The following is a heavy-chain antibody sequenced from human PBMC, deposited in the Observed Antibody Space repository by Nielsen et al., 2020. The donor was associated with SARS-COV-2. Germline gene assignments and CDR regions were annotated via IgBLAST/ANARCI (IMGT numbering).Heavy chain of an antibody. CDR1: GYTLTELS. V-gene: IGHV1-24*01. CDR3: ASDRSPYYYGSGSYILDY. Sequence: ASVKVSCKVSGYTLTELSMHWVRQAPGKGLEWMGGFDPEDGETIYAQKFQGRVTMTEDTSTDTAYMELSSLRSDDTAVYYCASDRSPYYYGSGSYILDYWGQGTLVTVSS. D-gene: IGHD3-10*01. CDR2: FDPEDGET. J-gene: IGHJ4*02.